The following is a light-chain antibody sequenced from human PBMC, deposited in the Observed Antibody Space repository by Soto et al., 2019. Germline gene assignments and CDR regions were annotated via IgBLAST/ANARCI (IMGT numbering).Light chain of an antibody. CDR1: QSLVHSDGTTY. J-gene: IGKJ3*01. V-gene: IGKV2-30*02. Sequence: DLLMTQSPLCLPVTLGQAASISCRSSQSLVHSDGTTYLSWFQQRPGQSPRRLISRVSDRDSGVPDRFIGSGSGTDFTLTISTVEAEDVGVYYCVRGSHWPLLFGPG. CDR2: RVS. CDR3: VRGSHWPLL.